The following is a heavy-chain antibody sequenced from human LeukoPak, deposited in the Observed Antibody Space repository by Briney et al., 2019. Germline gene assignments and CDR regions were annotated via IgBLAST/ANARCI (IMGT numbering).Heavy chain of an antibody. V-gene: IGHV4-34*01. CDR2: INHSGST. Sequence: NPSETLSLTCAVYGGSFSGYYWSWIRQPPGKGLEWIGEINHSGSTNYNPSLKSRVTISVDTSKNQFSLKLSSVTAADTAVYYCARGRRGYSYGYSVSYYFVYWGQGTLVTVSS. CDR3: ARGRRGYSYGYSVSYYFVY. CDR1: GGSFSGYY. J-gene: IGHJ4*02. D-gene: IGHD5-18*01.